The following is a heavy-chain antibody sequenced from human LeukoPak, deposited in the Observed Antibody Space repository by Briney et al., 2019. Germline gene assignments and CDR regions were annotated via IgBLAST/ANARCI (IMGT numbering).Heavy chain of an antibody. V-gene: IGHV3-48*03. CDR3: ARDDSSSDFDY. Sequence: HTGGSLRLSCAASGFTFSSYEMNWVRQAPGKGLEGVSYISSSGSTIYYADSVKGRFTISRDNAKNSLYLQMNSLRAEDTAVYYCARDDSSSDFDYWGQGTLVTVSS. J-gene: IGHJ4*02. CDR1: GFTFSSYE. D-gene: IGHD6-13*01. CDR2: ISSSGSTI.